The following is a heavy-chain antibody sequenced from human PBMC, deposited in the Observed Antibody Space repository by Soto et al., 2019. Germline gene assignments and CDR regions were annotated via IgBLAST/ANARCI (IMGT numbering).Heavy chain of an antibody. J-gene: IGHJ4*02. Sequence: GASVKVSCRASGYTFTGYDIHWVRQAPGQGLEWMGWINPNSGGTNYAQKFQGRVTMTRDTSISTAYMELSRLRSDDTAVYYCARDSSNTAMGDYWGQGTLVTVSS. V-gene: IGHV1-2*02. D-gene: IGHD5-18*01. CDR3: ARDSSNTAMGDY. CDR1: GYTFTGYD. CDR2: INPNSGGT.